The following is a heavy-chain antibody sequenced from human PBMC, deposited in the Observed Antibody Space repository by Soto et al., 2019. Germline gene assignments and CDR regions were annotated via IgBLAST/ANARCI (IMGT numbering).Heavy chain of an antibody. V-gene: IGHV3-23*01. CDR1: GFTFSSYA. Sequence: GGSPRLSCAASGFTFSSYAMSWVRQAPGKGLEWVSAISGSGGSTYYADSVKGRFTISRDNSKNTLYLQMNSLRAEDTAVYYCAKARYCSGGSCYDYFDYWGQGTLVTVSS. CDR3: AKARYCSGGSCYDYFDY. D-gene: IGHD2-15*01. J-gene: IGHJ4*02. CDR2: ISGSGGST.